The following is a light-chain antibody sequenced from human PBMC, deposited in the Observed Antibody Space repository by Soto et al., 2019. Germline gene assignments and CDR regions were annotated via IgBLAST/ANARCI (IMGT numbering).Light chain of an antibody. Sequence: DIVLTQSPGTLSLSPGEGATLSCRASQSVRSSYLAWYQRKPGQTPRLLIYGASSRATGIPDRFSGSGSGTDFTLTISRLEPEDFAVYYCQQYGSSGTFGQGTKVDIK. V-gene: IGKV3-20*01. CDR1: QSVRSSY. CDR3: QQYGSSGT. CDR2: GAS. J-gene: IGKJ1*01.